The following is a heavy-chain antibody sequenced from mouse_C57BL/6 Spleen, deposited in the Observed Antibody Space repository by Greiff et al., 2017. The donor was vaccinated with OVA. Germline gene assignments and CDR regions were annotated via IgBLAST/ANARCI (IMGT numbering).Heavy chain of an antibody. CDR1: GYTFTDYY. V-gene: IGHV1-26*01. D-gene: IGHD1-1*01. Sequence: EVQLQQSGPELVKPGASVKISCKASGYTFTDYYMNWVKQSHGKSLEWIGDINPNNGGTSYNQKFKGKATLTVDKSSSTAYMELRSLTSEDSAVYYCARSDSSHYGSSYGTDWYFDVWGTGTTVTVSS. J-gene: IGHJ1*03. CDR3: ARSDSSHYGSSYGTDWYFDV. CDR2: INPNNGGT.